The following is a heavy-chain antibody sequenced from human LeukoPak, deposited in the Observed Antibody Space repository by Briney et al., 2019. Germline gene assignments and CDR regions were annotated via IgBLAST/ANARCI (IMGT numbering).Heavy chain of an antibody. J-gene: IGHJ5*01. CDR3: ARATQAVPNLFDP. CDR2: MNPNSGNT. CDR1: GYTFTSYD. V-gene: IGHV1-8*01. Sequence: ASVKVSCKASGYTFTSYDINWVRQATGQGPEWMGWMNPNSGNTGYAQKFQGRVTMTRNTSISTAYMELSSLRAEDTAVYYCARATQAVPNLFDPLGQGTLGTGS. D-gene: IGHD6-19*01.